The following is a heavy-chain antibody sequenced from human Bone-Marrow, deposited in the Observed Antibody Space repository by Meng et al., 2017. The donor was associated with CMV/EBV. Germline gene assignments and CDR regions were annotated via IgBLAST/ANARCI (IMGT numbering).Heavy chain of an antibody. V-gene: IGHV4-34*01. CDR1: GGSFSGYS. D-gene: IGHD2-15*01. J-gene: IGHJ4*02. CDR2: INHSGST. Sequence: AVYGGSFSGYSWSWIRQPPGKGLEWIGEINHSGSTNYNPSLKSRVTISVDTSKNQFSLKLSSVTAADTAVYYCAVSSIVVVVAAYDYWGQGTLVTVSS. CDR3: AVSSIVVVVAAYDY.